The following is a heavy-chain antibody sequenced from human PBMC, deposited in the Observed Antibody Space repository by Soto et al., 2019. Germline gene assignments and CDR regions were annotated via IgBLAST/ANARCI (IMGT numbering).Heavy chain of an antibody. CDR2: ISFDGSRK. CDR3: VKDRVESGLGEVDF. V-gene: IGHV3-30*18. J-gene: IGHJ4*02. CDR1: GFTFSSHG. D-gene: IGHD3-16*01. Sequence: LRLSCAASGFTFSSHGMHWVRQAPGRGLEWMAVISFDGSRKYYVDSVKGRFTISRDNSKSTLYLQVNSLRAEDTAVYYCVKDRVESGLGEVDFWGQGTLVTVSS.